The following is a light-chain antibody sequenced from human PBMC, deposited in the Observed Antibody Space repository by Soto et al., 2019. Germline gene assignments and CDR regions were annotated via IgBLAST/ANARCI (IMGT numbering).Light chain of an antibody. Sequence: QSVLTQPASVSGSPGQSITISCTGTSSDVGGYNYVSWYQQHPGKPPKLMIYEVSNRASGVSNRCSGSKSRNTASLTISGLQAEDEDDYYCSSYTSSSTRVFGGGTKVTVL. V-gene: IGLV2-14*01. J-gene: IGLJ3*02. CDR3: SSYTSSSTRV. CDR2: EVS. CDR1: SSDVGGYNY.